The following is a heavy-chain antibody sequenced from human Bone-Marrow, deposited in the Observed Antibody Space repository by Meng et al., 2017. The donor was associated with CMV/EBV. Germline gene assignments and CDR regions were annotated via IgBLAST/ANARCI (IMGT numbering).Heavy chain of an antibody. D-gene: IGHD1-26*01. V-gene: IGHV3-7*01. CDR2: IKQDGSEK. CDR1: GFTFSSYW. Sequence: GESLKISCAASGFTFSSYWMSWVRQAPGKGLEWVANIKQDGSEKYYVDSVKGRFTISRDNAKNSLYLQMNRLRAEDTAVYYCARGEYSGSFDYWGQGTLVTVSS. CDR3: ARGEYSGSFDY. J-gene: IGHJ4*02.